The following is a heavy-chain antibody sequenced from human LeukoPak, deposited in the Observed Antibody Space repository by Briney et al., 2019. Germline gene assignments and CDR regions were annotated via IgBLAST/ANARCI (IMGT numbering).Heavy chain of an antibody. CDR1: GYTFTSYG. CDR2: INPNSGGT. V-gene: IGHV1-2*02. D-gene: IGHD2-2*01. Sequence: ASVKVSCKASGYTFTSYGISWVRQAPGQGLEWMGWINPNSGGTNYAQKFQGRVTMTRDTSINTAYMELNRLRSDDTAMYYCARSCSSSSCLHYYYYYMDVWGTGTTVTISS. CDR3: ARSCSSSSCLHYYYYYMDV. J-gene: IGHJ6*03.